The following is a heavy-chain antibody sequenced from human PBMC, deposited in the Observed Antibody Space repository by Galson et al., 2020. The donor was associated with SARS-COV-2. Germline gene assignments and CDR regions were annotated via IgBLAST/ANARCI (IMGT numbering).Heavy chain of an antibody. CDR1: GGSFSGYY. Sequence: SETLSLTCAVYGGSFSGYYWSWIRQPPGKGLEWIGEINHSGSTNYNPSLKSRVTISVDTSKNQFSLKLSSVTAADTAVYYCARGSIAVAGLLSYYYYGMDVWGQGTTVTVSS. V-gene: IGHV4-34*01. CDR3: ARGSIAVAGLLSYYYYGMDV. D-gene: IGHD6-19*01. CDR2: INHSGST. J-gene: IGHJ6*02.